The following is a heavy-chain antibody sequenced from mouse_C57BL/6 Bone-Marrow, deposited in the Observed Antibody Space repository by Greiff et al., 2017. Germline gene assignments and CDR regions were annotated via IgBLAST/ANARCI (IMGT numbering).Heavy chain of an antibody. D-gene: IGHD4-1*02. Sequence: EVQVVESEGGLVQPGSSMKLSCTASGFTFSDYYMAWVRQVPEKGLEWVANINYDGSSTYYLDSLKSRFIISRDNAKNILYLQMSSLKSEDTATYYCARDRANWDLDYWGQGTTLTVSS. CDR2: INYDGSST. V-gene: IGHV5-16*01. CDR3: ARDRANWDLDY. J-gene: IGHJ2*01. CDR1: GFTFSDYY.